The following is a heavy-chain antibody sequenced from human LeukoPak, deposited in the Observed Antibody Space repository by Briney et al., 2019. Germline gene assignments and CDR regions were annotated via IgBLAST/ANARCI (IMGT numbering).Heavy chain of an antibody. CDR3: ARDPIVGAAYNWFDP. CDR2: ISAYNGNT. J-gene: IGHJ5*02. V-gene: IGHV1-18*01. Sequence: ASVKVSCKASGYTFTSYGISWVRQAPGQGLEWMGWISAYNGNTNYAQKLQGRVTMTTDTSTSTAYMGPRSLRSDDTAVYYCARDPIVGAAYNWFDPWGQGTLVTVSS. D-gene: IGHD1-26*01. CDR1: GYTFTSYG.